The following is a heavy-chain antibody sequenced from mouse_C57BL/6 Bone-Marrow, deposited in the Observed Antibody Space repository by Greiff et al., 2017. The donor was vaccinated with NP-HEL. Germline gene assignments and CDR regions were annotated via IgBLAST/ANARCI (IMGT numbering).Heavy chain of an antibody. CDR1: GFTFSDYG. CDR3: ASRFYCLFDY. Sequence: EVKVVESGGGLVKPGGSLKLSCAASGFTFSDYGMHWVRQAPEKGLEWVAYISSGSSTIYYADTVKGRFTISRDNAKNTLFLQMTSLRSEDTAMYYCASRFYCLFDYWGQGTTLTVSS. V-gene: IGHV5-17*01. CDR2: ISSGSSTI. J-gene: IGHJ2*01. D-gene: IGHD2-1*01.